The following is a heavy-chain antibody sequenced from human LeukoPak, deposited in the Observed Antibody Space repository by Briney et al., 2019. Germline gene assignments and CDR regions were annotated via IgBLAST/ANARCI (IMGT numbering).Heavy chain of an antibody. V-gene: IGHV3-30*18. CDR3: AKINNNDDY. J-gene: IGHJ4*02. CDR2: ISPHGDIE. Sequence: GRSLRLSCAASGFTFTTFGIHWVRQAPGKGLEWVAAISPHGDIEYYTDSVKGRFTISRDNSKNMIYLQMNILRGEDSAVYYCAKINNNDDYWGQGNLVTVSS. D-gene: IGHD1/OR15-1a*01. CDR1: GFTFTTFG.